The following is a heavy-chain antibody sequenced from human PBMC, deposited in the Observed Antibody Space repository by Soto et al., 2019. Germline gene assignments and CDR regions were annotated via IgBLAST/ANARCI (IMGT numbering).Heavy chain of an antibody. CDR1: GFTFSSYW. CDR2: INSDGSST. V-gene: IGHV3-74*01. Sequence: EVQLVESGGGLVQPGGSLRLSCAASGFTFSSYWMHWVRQAPGKGLVWVSRINSDGSSTSYTDSVKGRFTISRDNANHTLYLQMNSLRAEDTAVYYCVRTSLVVAAATREDYWGQGTLVTVSS. J-gene: IGHJ4*02. CDR3: VRTSLVVAAATREDY. D-gene: IGHD2-15*01.